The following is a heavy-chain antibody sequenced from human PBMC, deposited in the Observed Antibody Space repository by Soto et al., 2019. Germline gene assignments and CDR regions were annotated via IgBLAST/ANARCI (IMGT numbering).Heavy chain of an antibody. Sequence: PSETLSLTCAVYGGSFSGSYWSWIRQPPGKGLEWIGEINHSGSTNSNPSLKSRVTISVDTSKNQFSLKLSSVTAADTAVYYCARAGRPLKIVGARTTNFDYWGQGTLVTVSS. D-gene: IGHD1-26*01. J-gene: IGHJ4*02. CDR2: INHSGST. CDR1: GGSFSGSY. CDR3: ARAGRPLKIVGARTTNFDY. V-gene: IGHV4-34*01.